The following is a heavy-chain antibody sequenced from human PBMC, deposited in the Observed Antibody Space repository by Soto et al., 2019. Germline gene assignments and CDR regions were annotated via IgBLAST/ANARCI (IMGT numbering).Heavy chain of an antibody. CDR2: INHSGST. V-gene: IGHV4-34*01. CDR3: GRVPTSHSKSGIHYRSRVIDY. J-gene: IGHJ4*02. CDR1: GGSFSAYY. D-gene: IGHD1-26*01. Sequence: SETMSFSCAVYGGSFSAYYWSRTRPPQGKGMEWIGEINHSGSTNYNPSPERRVTISVNTSKNQFTLTLTSVTAADTAVPYCGRVPTSHSKSGIHYRSRVIDYWGQGTLVTVSS.